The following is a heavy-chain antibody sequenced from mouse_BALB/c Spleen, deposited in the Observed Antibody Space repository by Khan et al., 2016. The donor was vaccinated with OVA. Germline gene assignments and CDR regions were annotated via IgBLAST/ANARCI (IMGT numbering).Heavy chain of an antibody. V-gene: IGHV1-61*01. J-gene: IGHJ1*01. D-gene: IGHD2-13*01. Sequence: QVQLKQSGAELVRPGASVKLSCKASGYSFTSYWMNWVKQRPGQGLEWIGMIHPSDSETTLNQKFKDKATLTVAKSSSTAYMQLSSPTSEDSAVFYCARVTTTSYWYFDVWGAGTTVTVSS. CDR1: GYSFTSYW. CDR2: IHPSDSET. CDR3: ARVTTTSYWYFDV.